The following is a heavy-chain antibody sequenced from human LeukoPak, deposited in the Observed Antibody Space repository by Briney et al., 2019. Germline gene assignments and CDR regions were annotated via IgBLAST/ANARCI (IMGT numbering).Heavy chain of an antibody. CDR1: VFSLSAYW. CDR3: TRDWRNLGYDY. Sequence: GGSVILSCAASVFSLSAYWIHWVRHAPGKGLMWVSRIEGDGNRITYADSVKGRFTISRDNAKNTLYLQMNSLRAEDTAVYYCTRDWRNLGYDYWGQGTLVTVSS. CDR2: IEGDGNRI. J-gene: IGHJ4*02. D-gene: IGHD5-12*01. V-gene: IGHV3-74*01.